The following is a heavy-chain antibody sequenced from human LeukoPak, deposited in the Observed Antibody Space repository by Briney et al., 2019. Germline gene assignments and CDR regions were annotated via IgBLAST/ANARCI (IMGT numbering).Heavy chain of an antibody. CDR1: GGSISSYY. D-gene: IGHD6-6*01. CDR3: ARRHVEYSSSSDPYYFDY. Sequence: SGTLSLTCAVSGGSISSYYWNWIRQPPGKGLEWIGSLYYSGSTNYNPSLKSRVTISVDTSKNQFSLKLSSVTAADTAVYYCARRHVEYSSSSDPYYFDYWGQGTLVTVSS. V-gene: IGHV4-59*01. CDR2: LYYSGST. J-gene: IGHJ4*02.